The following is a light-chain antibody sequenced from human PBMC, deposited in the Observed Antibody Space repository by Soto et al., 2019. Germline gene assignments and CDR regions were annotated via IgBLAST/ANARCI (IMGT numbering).Light chain of an antibody. V-gene: IGKV1-33*01. J-gene: IGKJ4*01. CDR1: QDISNY. CDR2: DAS. CDR3: QQYDNLLLT. Sequence: DIQMTQSPSSLSASVGDRVTITCQASQDISNYLNWYQQTPGKAPKLLIYDASSLETGVPSRFSGSGSGTDFTFTISSLQPEDIATYYCQQYDNLLLTFGGGTKVEIK.